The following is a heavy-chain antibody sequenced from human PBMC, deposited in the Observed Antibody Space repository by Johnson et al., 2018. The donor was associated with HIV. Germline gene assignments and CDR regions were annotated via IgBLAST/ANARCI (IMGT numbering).Heavy chain of an antibody. J-gene: IGHJ3*02. CDR2: ISYDGSNK. V-gene: IGHV3-30-3*01. CDR3: AREEGTDILTRGDAFDI. D-gene: IGHD3-9*01. Sequence: VQLVESGGGVVQPGRSLRLSCAASGFVFNNYALHWVRQAPGQGLEWVAVISYDGSNKYYADSVKGRFTMSRDNAKKSLYLQMNSLSAEDTAVYYCAREEGTDILTRGDAFDIWGQGTMVTVSS. CDR1: GFVFNNYA.